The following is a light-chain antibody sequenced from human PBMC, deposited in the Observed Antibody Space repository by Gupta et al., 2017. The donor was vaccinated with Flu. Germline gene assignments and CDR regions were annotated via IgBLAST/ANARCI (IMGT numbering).Light chain of an antibody. CDR2: GAS. V-gene: IGKV3-20*01. CDR1: QSVSSSY. J-gene: IGKJ2*01. CDR3: QQYGSSPKT. Sequence: IVLTQSPGTLSLSPGERATLSCRASQSVSSSYLAWYQQKAGQAPRLLIYGASSRATGIPERFSGSGSGTDFTLTISRLEPEDFAVYYCQQYGSSPKTFGQGTKLEIK.